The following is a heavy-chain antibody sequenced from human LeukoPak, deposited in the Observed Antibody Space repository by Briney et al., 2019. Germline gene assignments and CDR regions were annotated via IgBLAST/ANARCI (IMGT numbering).Heavy chain of an antibody. Sequence: ASVKVSCKASASTFTAYYFHWVRQAPGQGLEWMGWISPDSGDTNFAQKFQGRVTMTRDTSISTAYMELSRLRSDDTAVYYCARGTGDSSGYYYSYYYYYMDVWGKGTTVTVSS. CDR3: ARGTGDSSGYYYSYYYYYMDV. D-gene: IGHD3-22*01. J-gene: IGHJ6*03. CDR1: ASTFTAYY. CDR2: ISPDSGDT. V-gene: IGHV1-2*02.